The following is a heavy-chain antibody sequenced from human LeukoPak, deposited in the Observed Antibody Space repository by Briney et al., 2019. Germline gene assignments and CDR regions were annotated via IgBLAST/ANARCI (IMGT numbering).Heavy chain of an antibody. D-gene: IGHD3-3*01. V-gene: IGHV3-23*01. CDR1: GFTFSSYG. CDR3: AKDAKRNYDFWDRFDY. Sequence: GGSLRLSCAASGFTFSSYGMSWVRQAPGKGLEWVSAISGSGGSTYYADSVKGRFTISRDNSKNTLYLQMNSLRAEDTALYYCAKDAKRNYDFWDRFDYWGQGTLVTVSS. CDR2: ISGSGGST. J-gene: IGHJ4*02.